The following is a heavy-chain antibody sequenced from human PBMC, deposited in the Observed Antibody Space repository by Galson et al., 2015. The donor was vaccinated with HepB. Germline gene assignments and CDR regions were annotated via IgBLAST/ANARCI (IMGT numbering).Heavy chain of an antibody. Sequence: SVKVSCKASGYTFTTYTLHWVRQAPGQSLEWMGWIDAGNGNTKYSQNFQGRVSITRDTSASRVYMELSSLRSEDTAVYHCARGLRLGALSPMGYWGQGTLVTVSS. CDR3: ARGLRLGALSPMGY. V-gene: IGHV1-3*01. D-gene: IGHD3-16*02. CDR2: IDAGNGNT. CDR1: GYTFTTYT. J-gene: IGHJ4*02.